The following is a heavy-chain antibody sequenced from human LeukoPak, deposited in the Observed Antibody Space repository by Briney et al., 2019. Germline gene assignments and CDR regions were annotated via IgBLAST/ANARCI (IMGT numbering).Heavy chain of an antibody. CDR2: IYHSGST. CDR1: GGSISSYY. D-gene: IGHD5-18*01. V-gene: IGHV4-59*01. J-gene: IGHJ6*03. Sequence: SETLSLTCTVSGGSISSYYWSWIRQPPGKGLEWIGYIYHSGSTNYNPSLKSRVTISVDTSKNQFSLKLSSVTAADTAVYYCAGGYSYGSTYYYMDVWGKGTTVTISS. CDR3: AGGYSYGSTYYYMDV.